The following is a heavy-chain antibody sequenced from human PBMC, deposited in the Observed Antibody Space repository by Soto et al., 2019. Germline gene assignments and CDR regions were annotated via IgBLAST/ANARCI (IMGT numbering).Heavy chain of an antibody. CDR1: GGTFSSYA. Sequence: QVQLVQSGAEVKKPGSSVKVSCKASGGTFSSYAISWVRQAPGQGLEWMGGIIPIFGTANYAQKFQGRVTTTADESTSTAYMELSSLRSEDTAVDYCARVLVGLEGPGGPIDYWGQGTLVTVSS. CDR3: ARVLVGLEGPGGPIDY. J-gene: IGHJ4*02. V-gene: IGHV1-69*01. D-gene: IGHD3-16*01. CDR2: IIPIFGTA.